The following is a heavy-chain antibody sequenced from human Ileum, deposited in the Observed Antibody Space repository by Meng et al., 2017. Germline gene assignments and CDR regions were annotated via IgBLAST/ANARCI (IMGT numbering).Heavy chain of an antibody. CDR2: INPGGGTT. V-gene: IGHV1-46*01. D-gene: IGHD3-10*01. J-gene: IGHJ4*02. CDR1: GFTLTRDY. Sequence: QVRLVQSGTEVKKPGASVKISCETSGFTLTRDYMHWVRQAPGQAPEWMGLINPGGGTTRYAQKFQGRVIMTRDTSTSTVYVELSGLRSDDTAVYYCAKAYTSSSPFDYWGQRTLVTVSS. CDR3: AKAYTSSSPFDY.